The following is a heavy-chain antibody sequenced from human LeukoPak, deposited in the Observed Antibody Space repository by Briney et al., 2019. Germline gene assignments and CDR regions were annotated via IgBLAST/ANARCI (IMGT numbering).Heavy chain of an antibody. CDR2: IYSSGNT. V-gene: IGHV4-61*02. J-gene: IGHJ6*03. D-gene: IGHD2-15*01. Sequence: PSETLSLTCTVSGGSISNGTYYWSWIRQPAGKGLEWIGRIYSSGNTNYNPSLKSQVIISVDTSKNQFSLKLSSATAADTSVYYCACSRGGCSGGSCYSEVYYYYYMDVWGKGTTVTISS. CDR3: ACSRGGCSGGSCYSEVYYYYYMDV. CDR1: GGSISNGTYY.